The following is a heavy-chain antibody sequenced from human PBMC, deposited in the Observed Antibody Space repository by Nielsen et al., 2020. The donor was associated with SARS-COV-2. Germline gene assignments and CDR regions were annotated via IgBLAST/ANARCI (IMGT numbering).Heavy chain of an antibody. CDR3: ARVGDQYYYDSSGYYHPPYAFDI. D-gene: IGHD3-22*01. J-gene: IGHJ3*02. CDR1: GFTVSSNY. Sequence: GGSLRLSCAASGFTVSSNYMSWVRQAPGKGLEWVSVIYSGGSTYYADSVKGRFTISRDNSKNTLYLQMNSLRAEDTAVYYCARVGDQYYYDSSGYYHPPYAFDIWGQGTMVTVSS. CDR2: IYSGGST. V-gene: IGHV3-53*01.